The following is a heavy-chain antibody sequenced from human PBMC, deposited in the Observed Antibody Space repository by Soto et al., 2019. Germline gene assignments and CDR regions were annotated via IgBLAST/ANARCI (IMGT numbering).Heavy chain of an antibody. D-gene: IGHD6-19*01. Sequence: GGSLRLSCAASGITFSSYWMSWVRQAPGKGLEWVANIKQDGSEKYYVDSVKGRFTISRDNAKNSLYLRMNSLKAEDTAVYYCVTGCGAVASIHYTFDLWGQGIRVTVAS. CDR1: GITFSSYW. J-gene: IGHJ3*01. V-gene: IGHV3-7*01. CDR3: VTGCGAVASIHYTFDL. CDR2: IKQDGSEK.